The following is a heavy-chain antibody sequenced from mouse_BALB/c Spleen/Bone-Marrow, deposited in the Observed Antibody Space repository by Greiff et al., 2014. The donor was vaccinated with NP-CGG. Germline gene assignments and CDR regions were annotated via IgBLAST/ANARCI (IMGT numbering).Heavy chain of an antibody. Sequence: LVESGPELVKPGASVKMSCKASGYTFTSYVIHWVKQKPGQGLEWIGYINPYNDGTKYNEKFKGKATLTSDKSSSTAYMELSSLTSEDSAVYYCARGGYYGPSLYWYFDVWGAGTTVTVSS. CDR2: INPYNDGT. CDR3: ARGGYYGPSLYWYFDV. CDR1: GYTFTSYV. V-gene: IGHV1-14*01. J-gene: IGHJ1*01. D-gene: IGHD1-1*01.